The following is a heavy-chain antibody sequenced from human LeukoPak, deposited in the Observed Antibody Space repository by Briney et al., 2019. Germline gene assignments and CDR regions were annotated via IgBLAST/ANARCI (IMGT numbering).Heavy chain of an antibody. Sequence: GGSLRLSCAASGFTFSSYAMSWVRQAPGKGLEWVSAISGSGGSTYYADSVKGRFTISRDNSKNTLYLQMNSLRAEDTAVYYCAKDFRYDILTGYYSDWGQGTLVTVSS. CDR3: AKDFRYDILTGYYSD. CDR2: ISGSGGST. CDR1: GFTFSSYA. D-gene: IGHD3-9*01. V-gene: IGHV3-23*01. J-gene: IGHJ4*02.